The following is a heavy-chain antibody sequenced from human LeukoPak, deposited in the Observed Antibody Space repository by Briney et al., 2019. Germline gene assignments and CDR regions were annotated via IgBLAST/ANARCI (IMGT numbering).Heavy chain of an antibody. D-gene: IGHD2-2*01. V-gene: IGHV4-34*01. CDR1: GGSFSGYY. CDR2: INHSGST. Sequence: TSQTLSLTCAVYGGSFSGYYWSWIRQPPGKGLEWIGEINHSGSTNYNPSLKSRVTISVDTSKNRFSLKLSSVTAADTAVYYCARVVGHCSSTSRYGGHYYYYYMDVWGKGTTVTVSS. J-gene: IGHJ6*03. CDR3: ARVVGHCSSTSRYGGHYYYYYMDV.